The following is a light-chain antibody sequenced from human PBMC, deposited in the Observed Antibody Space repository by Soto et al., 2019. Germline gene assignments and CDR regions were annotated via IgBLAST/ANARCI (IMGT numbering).Light chain of an antibody. CDR1: SSNIGAGYD. CDR2: GNS. Sequence: QPVLTQPPSVSGAPGQRGTISCTGSSSNIGAGYDVHWYQQLPGTAPKLLIYGNSNRPSGVPDRFSGSKSGTSASLAITGLQAEDEADYYCQSYDSSLPVVFGGGTKLTVL. V-gene: IGLV1-40*01. CDR3: QSYDSSLPVV. J-gene: IGLJ2*01.